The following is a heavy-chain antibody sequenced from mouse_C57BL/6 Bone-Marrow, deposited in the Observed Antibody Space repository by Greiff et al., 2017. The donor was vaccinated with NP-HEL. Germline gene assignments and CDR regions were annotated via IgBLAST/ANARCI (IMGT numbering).Heavy chain of an antibody. D-gene: IGHD2-3*01. V-gene: IGHV1-64*01. CDR2: IHPNSGST. J-gene: IGHJ1*03. Sequence: VQLQQPGAELVKPGASVKLSCKASGYTFTSYWMHWVKQRPGQGLEWIGMIHPNSGSTNYNEKFKSKATLTVDKSSSTAYMQLSSLTSEDSAVDYCARFDGYYWYFDVWGTGTTVTVSS. CDR1: GYTFTSYW. CDR3: ARFDGYYWYFDV.